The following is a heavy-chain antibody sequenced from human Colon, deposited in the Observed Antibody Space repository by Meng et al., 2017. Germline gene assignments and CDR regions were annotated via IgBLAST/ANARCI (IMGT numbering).Heavy chain of an antibody. Sequence: GGSLRLSCAASGFTSTNYALHWVRQAPGKGLKWVPFISSDGSNKYYADSVKGGFTIARDNSKNPLYLQISSLRAEDTALYYCAREAWGGTYGGPWFFDYWGQGTLVTVSS. CDR3: AREAWGGTYGGPWFFDY. V-gene: IGHV3-30-3*01. CDR1: GFTSTNYA. D-gene: IGHD1-26*01. CDR2: ISSDGSNK. J-gene: IGHJ4*02.